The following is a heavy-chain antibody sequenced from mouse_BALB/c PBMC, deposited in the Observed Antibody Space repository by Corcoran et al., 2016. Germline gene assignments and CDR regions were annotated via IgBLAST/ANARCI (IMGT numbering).Heavy chain of an antibody. CDR1: GYTFTSYV. CDR2: INPYNDGT. CDR3: AREGLGGYWYFDV. Sequence: EVQLQQSGPELVKPGASVKMSCKASGYTFTSYVMHWVKQKPGQGLEWIGYINPYNDGTKYNEKFKGKATLTSDKSSSTAYMELSSLTSEDSAVYYCAREGLGGYWYFDVWGAGTTVTVSS. J-gene: IGHJ1*01. V-gene: IGHV1S136*01. D-gene: IGHD2-2*01.